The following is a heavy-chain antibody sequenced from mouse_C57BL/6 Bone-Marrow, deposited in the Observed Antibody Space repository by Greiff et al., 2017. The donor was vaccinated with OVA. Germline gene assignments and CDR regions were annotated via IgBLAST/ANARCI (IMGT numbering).Heavy chain of an antibody. CDR2: IHPNSGST. V-gene: IGHV1-64*01. CDR1: GYTFTSYW. CDR3: ARGTAQMDY. Sequence: QVHVKQPGAELVKPGASVKLSCKASGYTFTSYWMHWVKQRPGQGLEWIGMIHPNSGSTNYNEKFKSKATLTVDKSSSTAYMQLSSLTSEDSAVYYCARGTAQMDYWGQGTSVTVSS. J-gene: IGHJ4*01. D-gene: IGHD3-2*02.